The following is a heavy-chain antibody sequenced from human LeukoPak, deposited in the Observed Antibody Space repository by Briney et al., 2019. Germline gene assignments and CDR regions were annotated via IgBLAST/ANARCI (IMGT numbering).Heavy chain of an antibody. V-gene: IGHV3-7*01. J-gene: IGHJ4*02. Sequence: SGGSLRLSCAASGFTFSAYWMSWVRQAPGKGLEWVAHIKQDGSDKYYADSVRGRFTVSRDNAKNSLYLQMNSLRPEDTAVYDCASGDHGDYEVYWGQGTLVTVSS. D-gene: IGHD4-17*01. CDR1: GFTFSAYW. CDR3: ASGDHGDYEVY. CDR2: IKQDGSDK.